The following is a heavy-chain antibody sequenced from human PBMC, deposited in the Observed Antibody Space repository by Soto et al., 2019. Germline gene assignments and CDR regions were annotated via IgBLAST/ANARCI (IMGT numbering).Heavy chain of an antibody. V-gene: IGHV1-69*08. CDR3: ARDPDCGGDCYNHGAI. J-gene: IGHJ3*02. CDR2: IIPILGIA. Sequence: QVQLVQSGAEVKKPGSSVKVSCKASGGTFSSYTISWVRQAPGQGLEWMGRIIPILGIANYAQKFQGRVTITADKSTSTAYMELSSLRSEDTAVYYCARDPDCGGDCYNHGAIWGQGTMVTVSS. CDR1: GGTFSSYT. D-gene: IGHD2-21*02.